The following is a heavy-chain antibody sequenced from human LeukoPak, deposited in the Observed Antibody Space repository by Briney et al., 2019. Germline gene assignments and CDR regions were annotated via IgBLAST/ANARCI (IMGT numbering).Heavy chain of an antibody. V-gene: IGHV3-7*01. CDR3: ARAYASYDFWSGYENFDF. J-gene: IGHJ4*02. D-gene: IGHD3-3*01. CDR2: IRQDGGEK. Sequence: GGSLRLSCAASGLTFTTHWMNWVRQAPGKGLEWVASIRQDGGEKKYVDSVKGRFTISRDLAQNSLFLQMNSLRAEDTAVYYCARAYASYDFWSGYENFDFWGQGTLVTVSS. CDR1: GLTFTTHW.